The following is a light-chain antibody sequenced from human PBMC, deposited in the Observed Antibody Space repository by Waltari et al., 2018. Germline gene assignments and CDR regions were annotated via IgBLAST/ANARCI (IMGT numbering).Light chain of an antibody. Sequence: QSALTQPPSASGSPGQSVTISCTGTGSDVGGYTYVSWYLLHPGKAPKLIIYEVSKRPSGVPDRFSGSKSGNTASLTVSGLRTEDEADYYCSSYGGNNNLAVFGTGTKVIVL. CDR3: SSYGGNNNLAV. V-gene: IGLV2-8*01. CDR2: EVS. J-gene: IGLJ1*01. CDR1: GSDVGGYTY.